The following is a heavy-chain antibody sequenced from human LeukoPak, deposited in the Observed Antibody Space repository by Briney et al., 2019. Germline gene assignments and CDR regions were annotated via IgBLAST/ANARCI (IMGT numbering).Heavy chain of an antibody. V-gene: IGHV1-24*01. CDR1: GYTLTELS. CDR2: FDPEDGET. D-gene: IGHD2-15*01. Sequence: ASVKVSCKVSGYTLTELSMHWVRQAPGKGLEWMGGFDPEDGETIYAQKLQGRVTMTTDTSTSTAYMELRSLRSDDTAVYYCARDGDCSGGSCFVLPRTGGGAFDIWGQGTMVTISS. CDR3: ARDGDCSGGSCFVLPRTGGGAFDI. J-gene: IGHJ3*02.